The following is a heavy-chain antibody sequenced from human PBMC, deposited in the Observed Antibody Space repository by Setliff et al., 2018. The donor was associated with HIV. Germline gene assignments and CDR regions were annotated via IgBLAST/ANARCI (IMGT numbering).Heavy chain of an antibody. D-gene: IGHD3-22*01. CDR2: ISSSGTTI. J-gene: IGHJ4*02. Sequence: GESLKISCAASGFTFSNYEMNWVRQAPGKGLEWVSYISSSGTTIYYADSVKGRFTISRDNAKNSLYLQMNSLRAEDTAVYDCARPNYYDSSGSFDYWGQGTLVTVSS. CDR3: ARPNYYDSSGSFDY. V-gene: IGHV3-48*03. CDR1: GFTFSNYE.